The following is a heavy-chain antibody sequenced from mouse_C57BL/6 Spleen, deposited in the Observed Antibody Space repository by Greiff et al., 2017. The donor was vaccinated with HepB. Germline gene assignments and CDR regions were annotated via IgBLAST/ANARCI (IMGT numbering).Heavy chain of an antibody. CDR2: IYPGDGDT. CDR3: ARNGYSYYFYY. CDR1: GYAFSSSW. D-gene: IGHD2-3*01. Sequence: VQLQQSGPELVKPGASVKISCKASGYAFSSSWMNWVKQRPGKGLEWIGRIYPGDGDTNYNGKFKGKATLTADKSSSTAYMQLSSLTSEDSAVYFCARNGYSYYFYYWGQGTTLTVSS. J-gene: IGHJ2*01. V-gene: IGHV1-82*01.